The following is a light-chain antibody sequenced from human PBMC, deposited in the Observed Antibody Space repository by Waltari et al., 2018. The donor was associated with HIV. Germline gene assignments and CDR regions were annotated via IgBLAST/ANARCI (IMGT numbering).Light chain of an antibody. Sequence: SALPQPPSASGSPGPSVTPAPTGTSRDGGGYTSVPWHQQPPGKAPKLTIYDVIKRPSGVPVRFSGSKSGNTASLTFSGLQPEDEADYYCSSHAGSKVVFGGGTRLTVL. CDR2: DVI. CDR3: SSHAGSKVV. CDR1: SRDGGGYTS. J-gene: IGLJ2*01. V-gene: IGLV2-8*01.